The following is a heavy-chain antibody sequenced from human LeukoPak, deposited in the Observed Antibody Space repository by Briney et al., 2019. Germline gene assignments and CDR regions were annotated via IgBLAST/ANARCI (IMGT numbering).Heavy chain of an antibody. CDR3: AVRAQPCSYDY. CDR1: GYTFTSYY. CDR2: INPNSGGT. J-gene: IGHJ4*02. Sequence: ASVKVSCKASGYTFTSYYMHWGRQAPGQGVEGRGWINPNSGGTNYAQKFQGRVTMTSDTSISTAYMELSRLRSDDTAVYYCAVRAQPCSYDYWGQGTLVTVSS. D-gene: IGHD5-18*01. V-gene: IGHV1-2*02.